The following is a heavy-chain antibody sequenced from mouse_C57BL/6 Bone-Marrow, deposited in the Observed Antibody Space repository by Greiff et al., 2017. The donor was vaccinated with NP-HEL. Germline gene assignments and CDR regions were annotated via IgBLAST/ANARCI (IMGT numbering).Heavy chain of an antibody. D-gene: IGHD5-5*01. J-gene: IGHJ2*01. CDR3: TTYQGYFDY. CDR2: IDPENGDT. CDR1: GFNIKDDY. V-gene: IGHV14-4*01. Sequence: EVQRQQSGAELVRPGASVKLSCTASGFNIKDDYMHWVKQRPEQGLEWIGWIDPENGDTEYASKFQGKATITADTSSNTAYLQLSSLTSEDTAVYYCTTYQGYFDYWGQGTTLTVSS.